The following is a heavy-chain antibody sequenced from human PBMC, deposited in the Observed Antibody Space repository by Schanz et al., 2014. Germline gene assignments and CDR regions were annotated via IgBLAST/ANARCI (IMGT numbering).Heavy chain of an antibody. D-gene: IGHD4-17*01. CDR1: GFPFSDYF. CDR2: IGNGGVTI. V-gene: IGHV3-11*04. CDR3: ARDSNGDDGYRFWFDS. Sequence: QVQLVDSGGGLVKPGGSLRLSCTASGFPFSDYFMAWIRQPPGRGLEWVSYIGNGGVTIYYADSVKGRFTISRDNGKNSLSLQMNSLRVEDTAIYYCARDSNGDDGYRFWFDSWGQGTLVTVSS. J-gene: IGHJ5*01.